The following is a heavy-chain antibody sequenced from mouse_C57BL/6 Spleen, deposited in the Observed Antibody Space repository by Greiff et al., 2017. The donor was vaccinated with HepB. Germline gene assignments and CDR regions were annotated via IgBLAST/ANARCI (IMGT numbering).Heavy chain of an antibody. D-gene: IGHD2-4*01. CDR2: IRNKANGYTT. CDR3: ARLSHDSHYAMDY. CDR1: GFTFTDYY. Sequence: DVQLVESGGGLVQPGGSLSLSCAASGFTFTDYYMSWVRQPPGKALEWLGFIRNKANGYTTEYSASVKGRFTISRDNSQSILYLQMNALRAEDSATYYCARLSHDSHYAMDYWGQGTSVTVSS. J-gene: IGHJ4*01. V-gene: IGHV7-3*01.